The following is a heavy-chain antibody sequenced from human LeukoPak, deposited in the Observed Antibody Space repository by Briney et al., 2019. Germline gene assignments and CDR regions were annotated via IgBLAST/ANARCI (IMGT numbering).Heavy chain of an antibody. J-gene: IGHJ4*02. CDR2: INAGNGNT. CDR1: GYTFTSYA. CDR3: AKDFISILALIPWDY. D-gene: IGHD2-21*01. V-gene: IGHV1-3*01. Sequence: ASVKVSCKASGYTFTSYAMHWVRQAPGQRLEWMGWINAGNGNTKYSQKFQGRVTITRDTSASTAYMELSSLRPEDTAVYYCAKDFISILALIPWDYWGQGTLVTVSP.